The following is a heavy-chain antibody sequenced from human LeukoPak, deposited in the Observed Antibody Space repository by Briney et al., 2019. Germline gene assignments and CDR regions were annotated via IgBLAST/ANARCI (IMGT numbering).Heavy chain of an antibody. CDR2: IYTSGST. CDR1: GGSISSYY. CDR3: AAMTTVTMYSYFFDS. V-gene: IGHV4-4*07. J-gene: IGHJ4*02. D-gene: IGHD4-17*01. Sequence: SETLSLTCTVSGGSISSYYWSWIRQPAGKGLEWIGRIYTSGSTNYNPSLKSRVTMSVDTSKNQFSLKLSSVTAADTAIYYCAAMTTVTMYSYFFDSWGQGTLLTVSS.